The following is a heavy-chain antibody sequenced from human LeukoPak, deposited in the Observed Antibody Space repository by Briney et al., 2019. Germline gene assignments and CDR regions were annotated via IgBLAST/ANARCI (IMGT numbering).Heavy chain of an antibody. D-gene: IGHD3-9*01. CDR2: VYSRGNI. CDR3: ARSSLRYYCYYYMDV. V-gene: IGHV4-61*09. CDR1: AFSITGRSFE. J-gene: IGHJ6*03. Sequence: SQTLSRTCTVSAFSITGRSFEWQWIRQPAGRGLERIGHVYSRGNINDNPPLESRVAMSLDRSRDQFSLAVTSMTAADTAVYYCARSSLRYYCYYYMDVGGKGTTVIVSS.